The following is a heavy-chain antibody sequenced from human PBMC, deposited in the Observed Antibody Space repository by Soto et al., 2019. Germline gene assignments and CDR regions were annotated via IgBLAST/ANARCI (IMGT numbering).Heavy chain of an antibody. D-gene: IGHD3-22*01. J-gene: IGHJ4*02. Sequence: PGGSLRLSCAASGFTFYTYSMSWVRQAPGKGLEWISYIDSSGTITHYADSVRGRFTLSRDNAKNSLHLQMSSLRAEDTAVYYCARGTYYDSSGYWFDYWGQGTLVTVSS. CDR1: GFTFYTYS. V-gene: IGHV3-48*01. CDR3: ARGTYYDSSGYWFDY. CDR2: IDSSGTIT.